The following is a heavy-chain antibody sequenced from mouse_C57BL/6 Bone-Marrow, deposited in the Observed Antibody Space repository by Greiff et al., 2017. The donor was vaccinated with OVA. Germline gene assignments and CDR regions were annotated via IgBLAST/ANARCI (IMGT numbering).Heavy chain of an antibody. V-gene: IGHV5-4*01. CDR1: GFTFSSYA. J-gene: IGHJ3*01. CDR2: ISDGGSYT. CDR3: ARENYYGSGLGWFAY. Sequence: EVMLVESGGGLVKPGGSLKLSCAASGFTFSSYAMSWVRQTPEKRLEWVATISDGGSYTYYPDNVKGRFTISRDNAKNNLYLQMSHLKSEDTAMYYCARENYYGSGLGWFAYWGQGTLVTVSA. D-gene: IGHD1-1*01.